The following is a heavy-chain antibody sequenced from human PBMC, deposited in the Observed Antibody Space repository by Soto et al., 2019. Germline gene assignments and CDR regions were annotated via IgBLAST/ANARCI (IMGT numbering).Heavy chain of an antibody. Sequence: WGSLRLSCTSAGFTFGDYAMSWFRQAPGKGLEWVGFIRSKAYGGTTEYAASVKGRFTISRDDSKSIAYLQMNSLKTEDTAVYYCTRDSVGAAAGIYYYGMDVWGQGTTVTVSS. D-gene: IGHD6-13*01. CDR1: GFTFGDYA. V-gene: IGHV3-49*03. J-gene: IGHJ6*02. CDR3: TRDSVGAAAGIYYYGMDV. CDR2: IRSKAYGGTT.